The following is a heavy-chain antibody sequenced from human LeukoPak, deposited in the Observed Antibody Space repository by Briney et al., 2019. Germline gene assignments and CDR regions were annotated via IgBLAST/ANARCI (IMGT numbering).Heavy chain of an antibody. CDR2: IYSGGST. CDR1: GFTVSSNY. V-gene: IGHV3-66*01. Sequence: GGSLRLSCAASGFTVSSNYMSWVRQAPGQGLEWVSVIYSGGSTYYADSVKGRFTISRDNSKNTRYLQMNSLRAEDTAVYYCATGPVRGVISGWRPAHYYYYMDVWGKGTTVTISS. D-gene: IGHD3-10*01. J-gene: IGHJ6*03. CDR3: ATGPVRGVISGWRPAHYYYYMDV.